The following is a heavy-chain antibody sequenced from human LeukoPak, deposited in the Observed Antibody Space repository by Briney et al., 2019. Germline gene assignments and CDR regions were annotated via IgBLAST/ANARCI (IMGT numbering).Heavy chain of an antibody. V-gene: IGHV1-18*01. CDR1: GYTFTSYG. CDR2: ISAYNGNT. Sequence: VSVKVSCKASGYTFTSYGISWVRQAPGQGLEWMGWISAYNGNTNYAQKLQGRVTMTTDTSTSTAYMELRSLRSDDTAVYYCAKNYYGSGSYYPFDYWGQGTLVTVSS. D-gene: IGHD3-10*01. CDR3: AKNYYGSGSYYPFDY. J-gene: IGHJ4*02.